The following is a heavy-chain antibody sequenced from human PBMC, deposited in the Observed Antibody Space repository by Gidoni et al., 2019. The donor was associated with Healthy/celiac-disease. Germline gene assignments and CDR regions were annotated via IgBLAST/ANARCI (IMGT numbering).Heavy chain of an antibody. V-gene: IGHV4-59*01. D-gene: IGHD6-19*01. J-gene: IGHJ2*01. CDR3: ARDLGVAGPPYWYFDL. Sequence: QVQLQESGPGLVKPSETLSLTCTVSGGSISSYSWSWIRQPPGKGLEWIGYIYYSGSTNYNPSLKSRVTISVDTSKNQFSLKLSSVTAADTAVYYCARDLGVAGPPYWYFDLWGRGTLVTVSS. CDR2: IYYSGST. CDR1: GGSISSYS.